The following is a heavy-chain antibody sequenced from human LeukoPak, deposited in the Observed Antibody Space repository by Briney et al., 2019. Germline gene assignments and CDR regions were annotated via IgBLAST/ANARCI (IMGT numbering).Heavy chain of an antibody. J-gene: IGHJ4*02. D-gene: IGHD3-10*01. V-gene: IGHV5-51*01. CDR1: GYSFPTYW. CDR3: ARHTISDY. Sequence: GESLKISCKASGYSFPTYWIGWVRQVPGKGLEWMGLIYPDDSDVRYSPSFQGQVTISADKSIDTAYLQWSSLKASDTVIYYCARHTISDYWGQGTLVTVSS. CDR2: IYPDDSDV.